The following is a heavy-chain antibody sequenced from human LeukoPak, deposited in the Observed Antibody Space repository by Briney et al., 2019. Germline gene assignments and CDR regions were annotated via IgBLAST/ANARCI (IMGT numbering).Heavy chain of an antibody. D-gene: IGHD3-10*01. CDR3: VGPDSQFDC. CDR2: ISGSGGST. V-gene: IGHV3-23*01. J-gene: IGHJ4*02. Sequence: GGSLRLSCAASGFTFSSYAMSWVRQAPGKGLEWVSAISGSGGSTYYADSVKGRFTISRDNSKNTLYLQMNSLRDEDSAVYYCVGPDSQFDCWGQGTLVTVSS. CDR1: GFTFSSYA.